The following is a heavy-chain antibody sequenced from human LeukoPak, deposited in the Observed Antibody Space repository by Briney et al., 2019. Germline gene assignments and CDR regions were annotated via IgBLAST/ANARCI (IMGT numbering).Heavy chain of an antibody. J-gene: IGHJ4*01. V-gene: IGHV1-18*01. Sequence: GASVKVSCKTSVYTFTNHGISWVRQAPGQGLEWMGWISGYNGNTNYVQKFRGRITMTTDTSTSTAYLQLRSLSSDDTTLYYCARDLSLGRHDDGEPFDSWGQGTLVTVSS. CDR2: ISGYNGNT. CDR1: VYTFTNHG. D-gene: IGHD4-17*01. CDR3: ARDLSLGRHDDGEPFDS.